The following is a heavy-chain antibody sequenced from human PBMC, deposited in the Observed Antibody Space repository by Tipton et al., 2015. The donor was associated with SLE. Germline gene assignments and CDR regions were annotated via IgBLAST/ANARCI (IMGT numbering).Heavy chain of an antibody. CDR3: VRDGYPHY. CDR2: ISSDGSST. V-gene: IGHV3-64*02. Sequence: SLRLSCAASGFTFRNYSLHWVRQAPGKGLESVSIISSDGSSTYYADSVKGRFTISRDDSKSTVYLQMGSLRTEDMATYYCVRDGYPHYWGQGTLVTVSS. D-gene: IGHD6-13*01. J-gene: IGHJ4*02. CDR1: GFTFRNYS.